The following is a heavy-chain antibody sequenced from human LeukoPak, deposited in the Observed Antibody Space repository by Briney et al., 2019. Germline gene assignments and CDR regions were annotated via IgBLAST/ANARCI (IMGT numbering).Heavy chain of an antibody. V-gene: IGHV4-61*02. D-gene: IGHD3-10*01. CDR3: ARDRGIVDV. CDR2: IYTSGST. J-gene: IGHJ6*04. CDR1: GGSISSGSYY. Sequence: SQTLSLTCTVSGGSISSGSYYWSWIRQPAGKGLEWIGRIYTSGSTNYNPSLKSRVTISVDTSKNQFSLKLSSVTAADTAVYYCARDRGIVDVWGKGTTVTVSS.